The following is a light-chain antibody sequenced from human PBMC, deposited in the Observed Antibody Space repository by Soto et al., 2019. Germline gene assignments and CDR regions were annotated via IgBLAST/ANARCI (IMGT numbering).Light chain of an antibody. Sequence: EIVMTQSPATLSVSPGERVTLSCRASQSVSSNLAWYQQKPGRAPRLLIYGASTRATGIPARFSGSGSETEFTLTISSLQSEDFAVYYCQQYNNWPGWAFGQGTKVEIK. CDR1: QSVSSN. J-gene: IGKJ1*01. V-gene: IGKV3-15*01. CDR2: GAS. CDR3: QQYNNWPGWA.